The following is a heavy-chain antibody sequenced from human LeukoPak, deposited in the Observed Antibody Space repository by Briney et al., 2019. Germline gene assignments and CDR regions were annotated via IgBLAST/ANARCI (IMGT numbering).Heavy chain of an antibody. CDR3: ARGPRAFNIVVVPAAMNYYMDV. V-gene: IGHV4-34*01. J-gene: IGHJ6*03. D-gene: IGHD2-2*01. CDR1: GGSFSGYY. Sequence: SETLSLTCAVYGGSFSGYYWSWIRQPPGKGLEWIGEINHSGSTNYNPSLKSRVTISVDTSKNQFSLKLSSVTAADTAVYYSARGPRAFNIVVVPAAMNYYMDVWGKGTTVTVSS. CDR2: INHSGST.